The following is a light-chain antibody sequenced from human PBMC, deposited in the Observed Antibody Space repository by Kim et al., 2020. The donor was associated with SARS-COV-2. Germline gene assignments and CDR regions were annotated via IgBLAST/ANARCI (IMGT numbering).Light chain of an antibody. Sequence: QSVLTQTPSVSAARGQKVTISCSGSSSNIGNHRVSWYQQLPGTAPKLLIYDNNKRPSEIPDRFSGSKSGTSATLGITGLQTGDEADYYCGTWDSSLSAGRFGGGTKLTVL. CDR1: SSNIGNHR. CDR3: GTWDSSLSAGR. J-gene: IGLJ3*02. V-gene: IGLV1-51*01. CDR2: DNN.